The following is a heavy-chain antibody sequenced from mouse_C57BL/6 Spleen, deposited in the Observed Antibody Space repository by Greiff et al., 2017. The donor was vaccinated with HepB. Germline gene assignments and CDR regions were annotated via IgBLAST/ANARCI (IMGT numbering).Heavy chain of an antibody. D-gene: IGHD2-4*01. CDR1: GFTFSDYG. V-gene: IGHV5-17*01. CDR2: ISSSSSTI. Sequence: EVQLVESGGGLVKPGGSLKLSCAASGFTFSDYGMHWVRQAPEKGLEWVAYISSSSSTIYYADTVKGRFTISRDNAKNTLFLQMTSMRSEDTAMYYGASGDYDRAWFAYWGQGTLVTVSA. J-gene: IGHJ3*01. CDR3: ASGDYDRAWFAY.